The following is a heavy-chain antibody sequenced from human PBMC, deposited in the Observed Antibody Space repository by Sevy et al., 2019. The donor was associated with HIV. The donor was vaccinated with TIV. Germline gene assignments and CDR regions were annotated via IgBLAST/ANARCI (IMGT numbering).Heavy chain of an antibody. V-gene: IGHV3-48*02. D-gene: IGHD7-27*01. CDR1: GFTLRHHN. Sequence: GGSLRLSCAASGFTLRHHNMSWVRQAPGKGLEWISYISESGSSTYFADSVRVRFTISRDNAKNSLFLEMHSLTDEDTAVYYCAREEYRELGTIRLDSWGRGIQVTVSS. J-gene: IGHJ4*02. CDR2: ISESGSST. CDR3: AREEYRELGTIRLDS.